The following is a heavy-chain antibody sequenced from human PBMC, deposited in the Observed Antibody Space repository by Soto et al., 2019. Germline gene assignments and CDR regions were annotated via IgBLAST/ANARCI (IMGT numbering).Heavy chain of an antibody. Sequence: GGSLRLSCAASGFTFSSYSMNWVRQAPGKGLEWVSSISSSSSYIYYADSVKGRFTISRDNAKNSLYLQMNGLKTEDTAMYYCSRVEYVTSSPIGWGQGTLVTVSS. CDR1: GFTFSSYS. D-gene: IGHD6-6*01. CDR2: ISSSSSYI. J-gene: IGHJ4*02. V-gene: IGHV3-21*04. CDR3: SRVEYVTSSPIG.